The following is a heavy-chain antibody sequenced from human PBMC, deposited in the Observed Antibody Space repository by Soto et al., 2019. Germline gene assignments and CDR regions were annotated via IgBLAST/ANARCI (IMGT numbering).Heavy chain of an antibody. D-gene: IGHD2-21*02. J-gene: IGHJ3*02. CDR2: IHDRGTT. Sequence: SETLSLTCTVSGGSISSGGYFWGWIRQPPGKGLEWIGSIHDRGTTYYSPSLRSRVTISADKSKNQFSLKLNSVTAADTAVYYCARPPTANLDAFEIWGQGTMVTVSS. V-gene: IGHV4-39*01. CDR1: GGSISSGGYF. CDR3: ARPPTANLDAFEI.